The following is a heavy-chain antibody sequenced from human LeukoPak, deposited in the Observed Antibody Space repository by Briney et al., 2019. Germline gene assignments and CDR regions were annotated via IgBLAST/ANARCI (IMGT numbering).Heavy chain of an antibody. CDR3: ARDWPAAMVVDYNYMDV. CDR1: GFTFSSYS. D-gene: IGHD2-2*01. V-gene: IGHV3-21*01. Sequence: GRSLRLSCAASGFTFSSYSMHWVRQAPGKGLEWVSSISRSSSCIYYADSVKGRFTISRDNAKNSLYLQMNSLRAEDTAVYYCARDWPAAMVVDYNYMDVWGKETTVTVSS. J-gene: IGHJ6*03. CDR2: ISRSSSCI.